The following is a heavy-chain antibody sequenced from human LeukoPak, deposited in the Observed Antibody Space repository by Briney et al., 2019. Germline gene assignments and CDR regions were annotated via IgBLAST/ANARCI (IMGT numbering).Heavy chain of an antibody. CDR1: GLTFSSYA. Sequence: PGGSLRLSCATSGLTFSSYAMNWVRQAPGKGLEWVSSISSSSSYIYYADSVKGRFTISRDNAKNSLYLQMNSLRAEDTAVYYCARDSGGYSYGMDVWGQGTTVTVSS. V-gene: IGHV3-21*01. J-gene: IGHJ6*02. CDR3: ARDSGGYSYGMDV. D-gene: IGHD2-15*01. CDR2: ISSSSSYI.